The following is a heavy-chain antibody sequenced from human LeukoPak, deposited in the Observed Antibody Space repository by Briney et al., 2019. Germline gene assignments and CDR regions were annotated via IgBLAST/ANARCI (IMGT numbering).Heavy chain of an antibody. CDR3: ARVYSSSSGKAMDV. Sequence: PGGSLRLFCAASGFTFSSYEMNWVRQAPGKGPEWVSYVSSSGSAIFYADSVRGRFTISRDKAKNSLYLQMNSLRAEDTAVYYCARVYSSSSGKAMDVWGQGTTVTVSS. J-gene: IGHJ6*02. CDR1: GFTFSSYE. CDR2: VSSSGSAI. V-gene: IGHV3-48*03. D-gene: IGHD6-6*01.